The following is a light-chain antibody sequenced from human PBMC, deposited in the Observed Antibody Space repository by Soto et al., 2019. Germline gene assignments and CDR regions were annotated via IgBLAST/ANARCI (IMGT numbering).Light chain of an antibody. CDR1: SSDVGGYNY. CDR2: EVS. J-gene: IGLJ1*01. Sequence: QSVLTQPPSASGSPGQSVTISCIGTSSDVGGYNYVSWYQQHPGKAPKLMIYEVSKRPSGVPDRFSGSKSGNTASLTVSGLQAEDEADYYCSSYAGSNNRYVFGTGTKVTVL. V-gene: IGLV2-8*01. CDR3: SSYAGSNNRYV.